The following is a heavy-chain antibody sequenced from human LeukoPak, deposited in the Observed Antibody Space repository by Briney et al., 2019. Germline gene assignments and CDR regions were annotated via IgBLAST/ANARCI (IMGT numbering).Heavy chain of an antibody. CDR3: ARAREGYDSSGYYYGY. J-gene: IGHJ4*02. CDR1: GYTFTGYY. CDR2: INPNSGGT. D-gene: IGHD3-22*01. V-gene: IGHV1-2*02. Sequence: GASVTVSFKASGYTFTGYYMHWVRQAPGQGLEWMGWINPNSGGTNYAQKFQGRVTMTRDTSISTAYMELRSLRSDDTAVYYCARAREGYDSSGYYYGYWGQGTLVTVSS.